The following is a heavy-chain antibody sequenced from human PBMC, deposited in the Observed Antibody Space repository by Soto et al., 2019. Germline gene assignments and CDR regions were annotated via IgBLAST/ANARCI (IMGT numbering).Heavy chain of an antibody. J-gene: IGHJ2*01. CDR1: GYSFVSYW. Sequence: EVQLVQSGAEVKKPGESLKISCKGSGYSFVSYWIGWVRQMPGEGLEWMGIIYPGDSETRYSPSFQGQVTISADKSISTSYLQWSSLKASDTAMYYCVRTGDWLFSLYFDLWGRGSLVTVSS. CDR2: IYPGDSET. V-gene: IGHV5-51*03. D-gene: IGHD3-9*01. CDR3: VRTGDWLFSLYFDL.